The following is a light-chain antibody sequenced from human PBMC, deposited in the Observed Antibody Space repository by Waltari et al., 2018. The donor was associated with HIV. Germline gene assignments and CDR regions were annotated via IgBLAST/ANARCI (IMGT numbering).Light chain of an antibody. Sequence: EIVMTQSPATLSVSPGERATLSCRASQTISSNLAWYQQKPGQAPRLLIFGASTRATGTPARFSGSGSGTDFTLTISSLQSEDFAIYSCQQYESWPPFTFGGGTKVEIK. CDR2: GAS. J-gene: IGKJ4*01. V-gene: IGKV3-15*01. CDR3: QQYESWPPFT. CDR1: QTISSN.